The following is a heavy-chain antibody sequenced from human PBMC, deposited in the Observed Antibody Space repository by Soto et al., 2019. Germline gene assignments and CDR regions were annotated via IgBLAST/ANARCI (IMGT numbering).Heavy chain of an antibody. CDR2: ISYDGSNK. D-gene: IGHD2-2*01. Sequence: QPGGSLRLSCAASGFTFSSYGMHWVRQAPGKGLEWVAVISYDGSNKYYADSVKGRFTISRDNSKNTLYLQMNSLRAEDTAVYYCAKETSQFVVVPAASTIDYWGQGTLVTVYS. CDR1: GFTFSSYG. V-gene: IGHV3-30*18. CDR3: AKETSQFVVVPAASTIDY. J-gene: IGHJ4*02.